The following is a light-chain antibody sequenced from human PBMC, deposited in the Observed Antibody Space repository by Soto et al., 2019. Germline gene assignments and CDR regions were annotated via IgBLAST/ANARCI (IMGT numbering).Light chain of an antibody. CDR3: QQFNSYPLS. J-gene: IGKJ4*01. CDR2: GAS. CDR1: QGITTN. Sequence: IQLTQSPSSLSASVGDRVNITCRASQGITTNLAWYLQKPGKAPELLIYGASTLQSGVPARFSGSGAGTDFSLTISSLQAEDFATYYCQQFNSYPLSFGGGTKVEI. V-gene: IGKV1-9*01.